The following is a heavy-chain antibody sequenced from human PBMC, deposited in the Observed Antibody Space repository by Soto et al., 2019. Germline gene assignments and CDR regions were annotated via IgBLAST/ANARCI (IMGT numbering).Heavy chain of an antibody. D-gene: IGHD3-3*01. J-gene: IGHJ3*02. CDR1: GFTFSSYS. Sequence: EVQLVESGGGLVQPGGSLRLSCAASGFTFSSYSMNWVRQAPGKGLEWVSYISSSSSTIYYADSVKGRFTISRDNAKNSLYLQMNSLRAEDKAVYYCARGPPSAITIFGVVPNDAFDIWGQGTMVTVSS. CDR3: ARGPPSAITIFGVVPNDAFDI. CDR2: ISSSSSTI. V-gene: IGHV3-48*01.